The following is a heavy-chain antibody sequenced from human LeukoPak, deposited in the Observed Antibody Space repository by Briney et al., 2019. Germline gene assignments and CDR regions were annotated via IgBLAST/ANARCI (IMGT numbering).Heavy chain of an antibody. CDR1: GGSFSGYY. V-gene: IGHV4-34*01. Sequence: SETLSLTCAVYGGSFSGYYWSWIRQPPGKGLEWLGEINHSGSNNYNPSLNGRVTISVDTSNNQFSLKLSSVTAADTAVYYCARGGLGYCSSTSCYRRVYGMDVWGQGTTVTVSS. CDR2: INHSGSN. CDR3: ARGGLGYCSSTSCYRRVYGMDV. J-gene: IGHJ6*02. D-gene: IGHD2-2*02.